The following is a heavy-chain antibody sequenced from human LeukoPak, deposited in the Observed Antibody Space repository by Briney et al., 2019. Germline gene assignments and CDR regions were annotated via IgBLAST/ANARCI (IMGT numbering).Heavy chain of an antibody. CDR2: INPSGGST. CDR1: GYTFTSYY. D-gene: IGHD3-22*01. CDR3: ARKSRPDSSGYYYEGNFDY. Sequence: GASVKVSCKASGYTFTSYYMHWVRQAPGQGLEWMGIINPSGGSTSYAQKFQGRVTMIRDTSTSTVYMELSSLRSEDTAVYYCARKSRPDSSGYYYEGNFDYWGQGTLVTVSS. J-gene: IGHJ4*02. V-gene: IGHV1-46*01.